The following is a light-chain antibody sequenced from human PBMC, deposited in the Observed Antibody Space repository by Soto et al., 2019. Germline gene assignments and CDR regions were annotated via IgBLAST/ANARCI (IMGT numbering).Light chain of an antibody. V-gene: IGLV2-14*01. CDR2: EVT. CDR3: SSYTTSNTYV. J-gene: IGLJ1*01. Sequence: QSALTQPASVSGSPGQSITISCTGTSSDVGGYDYVSWYQQHPGKAPKLMIYEVTSRPSGVSNRFSGSKSGNTASLTISGLQAEDEADYYCSSYTTSNTYVFGTGTMLTVL. CDR1: SSDVGGYDY.